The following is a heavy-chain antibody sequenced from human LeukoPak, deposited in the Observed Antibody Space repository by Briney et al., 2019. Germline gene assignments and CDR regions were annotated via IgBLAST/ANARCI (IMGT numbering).Heavy chain of an antibody. D-gene: IGHD1-26*01. CDR2: INHSGST. CDR3: ARVRRRLRGRIVGAPYYYYMDV. CDR1: GGSFSGYY. Sequence: PSETLSLTCAVYGGSFSGYYWSWIRQPPGKGLEWIGEINHSGSTNYNPSLKSRVTISVDTSKNQFSLKLSSVTAADTAVYYCARVRRRLRGRIVGAPYYYYMDVWGKGTTVTVSS. V-gene: IGHV4-34*01. J-gene: IGHJ6*03.